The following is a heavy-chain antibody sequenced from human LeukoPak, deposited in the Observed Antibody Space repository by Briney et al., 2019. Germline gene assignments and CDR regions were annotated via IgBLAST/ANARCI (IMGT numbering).Heavy chain of an antibody. J-gene: IGHJ6*02. V-gene: IGHV1-3*01. D-gene: IGHD3-3*01. CDR2: INAGNGNT. Sequence: ASVKVSCKASGYTFTNYAMHWVRQAPGQRLEWMGWINAGNGNTKYSQKFQGRVTITRDTSASTAYMELSSLRSEDTAVYYCARDAPQYDFWSGSSYYYGMDVWGQGTTVTVSS. CDR1: GYTFTNYA. CDR3: ARDAPQYDFWSGSSYYYGMDV.